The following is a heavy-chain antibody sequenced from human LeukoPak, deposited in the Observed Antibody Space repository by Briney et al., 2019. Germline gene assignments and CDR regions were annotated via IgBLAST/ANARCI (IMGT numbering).Heavy chain of an antibody. V-gene: IGHV1-69*02. D-gene: IGHD6-13*01. Sequence: SVKVSCKASRGTFSSYTISWVRQAPGQGLEWMGRIIPILGIANYAQKFQGRVTITAEKSTSTAYMELSSLRSEDTAVYYCARVVRYSSSWEDHWGQGTLVTVSS. J-gene: IGHJ4*02. CDR2: IIPILGIA. CDR1: RGTFSSYT. CDR3: ARVVRYSSSWEDH.